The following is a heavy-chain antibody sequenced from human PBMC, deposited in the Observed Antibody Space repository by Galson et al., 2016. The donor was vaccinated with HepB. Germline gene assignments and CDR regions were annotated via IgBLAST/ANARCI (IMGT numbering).Heavy chain of an antibody. V-gene: IGHV3-30*18. CDR1: GFTFRSYV. Sequence: SLRLSCAASGFTFRSYVMHWVRQAPGKGLEWVAVISFDGNNKYYADSVKGRFTISRDNSKNTLYLQMNSLIPADTAMYFCAKSGRSITGTEGMGYWGQGTLVSVSS. CDR3: AKSGRSITGTEGMGY. J-gene: IGHJ4*02. CDR2: ISFDGNNK. D-gene: IGHD1-20*01.